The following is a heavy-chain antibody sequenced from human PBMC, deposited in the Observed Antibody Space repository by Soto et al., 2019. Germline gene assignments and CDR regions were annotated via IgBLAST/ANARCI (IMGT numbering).Heavy chain of an antibody. CDR3: AREGAAYCGGDCYLGY. J-gene: IGHJ4*02. D-gene: IGHD2-21*02. Sequence: HVQLVESGGGVVQPGRSLRLSCAASGFTFSSYAMHWVRQAPGKGLEWVAVISYDGSNKYYADSVKGRFTISRENSKNTLYLQMNSLRAEDTAVYYCAREGAAYCGGDCYLGYWGQGTLVTVSS. CDR1: GFTFSSYA. V-gene: IGHV3-30-3*01. CDR2: ISYDGSNK.